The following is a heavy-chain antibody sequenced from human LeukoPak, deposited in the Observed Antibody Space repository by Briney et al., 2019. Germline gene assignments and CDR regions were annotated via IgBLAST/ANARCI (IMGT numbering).Heavy chain of an antibody. CDR1: GFTFDDYT. J-gene: IGHJ4*02. CDR3: AKGDVGGSYIFDY. CDR2: ISWDGGST. Sequence: EGSLRLSCAASGFTFDDYTMHWVRQAPGKGLEWVSLISWDGGSTYYADSVKGRFTISRDNSKNSLYLQMNSLRTEDTALYYCAKGDVGGSYIFDYWGQGTLVTVSS. D-gene: IGHD1-26*01. V-gene: IGHV3-43*01.